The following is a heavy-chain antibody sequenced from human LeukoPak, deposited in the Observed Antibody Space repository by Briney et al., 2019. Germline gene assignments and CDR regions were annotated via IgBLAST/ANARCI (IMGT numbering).Heavy chain of an antibody. D-gene: IGHD3-10*01. CDR2: GST. CDR3: ARTGGYMVWGVQNWFDP. CDR1: GSSISSSYY. J-gene: IGHJ5*02. V-gene: IGHV4-39*01. Sequence: SETLSLTCTVSGSSISSSYYWGWVRQPPGKGLERIGSGSTYYNPSLKSRVTISVDTSRNQFSLKLSSVTAADTAVYYCARTGGYMVWGVQNWFDPWGQGTLVTVSS.